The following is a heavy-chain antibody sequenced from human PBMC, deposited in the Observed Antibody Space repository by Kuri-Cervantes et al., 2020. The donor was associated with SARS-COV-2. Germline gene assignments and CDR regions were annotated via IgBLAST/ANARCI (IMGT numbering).Heavy chain of an antibody. Sequence: GESLKISCAASGFTFSSYGMHWVRQAPGKGLEWVAFTRSEGITKYYGDSVRGRFTISRDNSKNTLYLQMNSLRPEDTAVYYCARLGSHYGDYGGSFDYWGQGTLVTVSS. D-gene: IGHD4-17*01. CDR2: TRSEGITK. CDR1: GFTFSSYG. CDR3: ARLGSHYGDYGGSFDY. J-gene: IGHJ4*02. V-gene: IGHV3-30*02.